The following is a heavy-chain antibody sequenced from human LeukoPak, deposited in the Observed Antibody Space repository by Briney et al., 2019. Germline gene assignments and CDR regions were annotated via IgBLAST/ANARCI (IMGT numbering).Heavy chain of an antibody. D-gene: IGHD2-2*02. CDR1: GFTFSSYS. J-gene: IGHJ6*02. CDR3: ASLIVVVPAAIGPYYYGMDV. CDR2: ISSSSSTI. V-gene: IGHV3-48*02. Sequence: PGGSLRLSCAASGFTFSSYSMNWVRQAPGKGLEWVSYISSSSSTIYYADSVKGRFTISRDNAKNSLYLQMNSLRDEDTAVYYCASLIVVVPAAIGPYYYGMDVWGQGTTVTVSS.